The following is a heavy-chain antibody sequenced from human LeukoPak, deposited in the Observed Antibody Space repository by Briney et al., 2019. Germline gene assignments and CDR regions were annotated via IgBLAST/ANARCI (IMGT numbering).Heavy chain of an antibody. CDR2: IYYSGST. J-gene: IGHJ4*02. Sequence: SETLSLTCTVSGGSISSYYWSWIRQPPGKGLEWIGYIYYSGSTSYNPSLKSRVSISVDMSKNQFSLKLNSVTAADTAVYYCARLTSWFVLDYWGQGTLVTVSS. D-gene: IGHD1/OR15-1a*01. CDR1: GGSISSYY. CDR3: ARLTSWFVLDY. V-gene: IGHV4-59*01.